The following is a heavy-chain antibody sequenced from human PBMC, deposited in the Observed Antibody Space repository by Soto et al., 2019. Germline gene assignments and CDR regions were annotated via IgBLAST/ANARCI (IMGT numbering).Heavy chain of an antibody. CDR1: GYTFTSYG. CDR3: GRDLYQSVFYYGMDV. V-gene: IGHV1-18*01. CDR2: ISTYNGNT. Sequence: QVQLMQSGAEVKKPGASVKVSCKASGYTFTSYGISWVRQAPGQGLEWMGWISTYNGNTNYAQKLKGTVTXPXAXSXXTAYMELRSLRSDDTAVYYCGRDLYQSVFYYGMDVWGQGTTVTVSS. D-gene: IGHD2-2*01. J-gene: IGHJ6*02.